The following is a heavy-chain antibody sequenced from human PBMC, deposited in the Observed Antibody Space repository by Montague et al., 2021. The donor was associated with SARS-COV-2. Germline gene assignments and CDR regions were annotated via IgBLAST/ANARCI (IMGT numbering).Heavy chain of an antibody. D-gene: IGHD3-10*01. V-gene: IGHV4-34*01. J-gene: IGHJ6*03. CDR2: KKNNGSS. Sequence: KKNNGSSNYNPSLKSRLTISVDSSENQFSWRLSSVTAADTAVYYCASSYYYGSGTYVYHYYVDVWGKGTTVIVSS. CDR3: ASSYYYGSGTYVYHYYVDV.